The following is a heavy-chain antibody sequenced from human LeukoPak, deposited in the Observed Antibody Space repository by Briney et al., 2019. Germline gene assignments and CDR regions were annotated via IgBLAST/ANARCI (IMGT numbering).Heavy chain of an antibody. CDR3: TRLGYNYDNSDNY. Sequence: GGSLRLSCAASGFTFSGSAMHWVRQASGKGLEWLGRIRSKANSYATVYAASVKGRFTISRDDSKNTAYLQMNSLKTEDTAVYYCTRLGYNYDNSDNYWGQGTLVTVSS. D-gene: IGHD3-22*01. V-gene: IGHV3-73*01. CDR1: GFTFSGSA. CDR2: IRSKANSYAT. J-gene: IGHJ4*02.